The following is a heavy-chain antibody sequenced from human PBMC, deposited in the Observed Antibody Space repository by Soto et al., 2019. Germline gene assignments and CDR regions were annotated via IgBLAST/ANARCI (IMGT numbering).Heavy chain of an antibody. V-gene: IGHV4-39*02. CDR3: AIAARLRWGFDF. D-gene: IGHD4-17*01. J-gene: IGHJ4*02. Sequence: QLQLQESGPGLVKPSETLSLTCSVSGDSINTNNYYWVWIRQPPGQGLEWICNMFYTGSTFYNPSIKSRVTITMDTSKNNFSLELRSVTAADTAGYYCAIAARLRWGFDFWGPGTQVPVSS. CDR1: GDSINTNNYY. CDR2: MFYTGST.